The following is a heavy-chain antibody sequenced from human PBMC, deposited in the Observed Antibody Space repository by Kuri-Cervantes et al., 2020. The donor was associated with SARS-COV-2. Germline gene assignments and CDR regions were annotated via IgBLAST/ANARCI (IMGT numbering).Heavy chain of an antibody. CDR1: GYTFTSYG. V-gene: IGHV1-18*01. Sequence: ASVKVSCKASGYTFTSYGISWVRQAPGQGLEWMGGISAYNGNTNYAQKLQGRVTMTTDTSTSTAYMELRSLRSEDTAVYYCARDPRLELPMDVWGQGTTVTVSS. CDR2: ISAYNGNT. J-gene: IGHJ6*02. D-gene: IGHD1-7*01. CDR3: ARDPRLELPMDV.